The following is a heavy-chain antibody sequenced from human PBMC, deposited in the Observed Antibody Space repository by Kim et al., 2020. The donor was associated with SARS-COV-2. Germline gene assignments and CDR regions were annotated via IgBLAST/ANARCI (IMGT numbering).Heavy chain of an antibody. D-gene: IGHD3-22*01. CDR1: GGSFSGYY. CDR2: VNHSGST. J-gene: IGHJ6*02. CDR3: ARGGVGFYYDSSGYSSHYYHGMDV. V-gene: IGHV4-34*01. Sequence: SETLSLTCAVYGGSFSGYYWSWIRQPPGKGLEWIGEVNHSGSTNYNPSLKSRVTISVDTSKNQFSLKLSSVTAADTAVYYCARGGVGFYYDSSGYSSHYYHGMDVWGQGTTVTVSS.